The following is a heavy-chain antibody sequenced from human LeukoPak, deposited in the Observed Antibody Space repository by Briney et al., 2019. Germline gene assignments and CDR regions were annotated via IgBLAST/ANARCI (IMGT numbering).Heavy chain of an antibody. CDR2: IYPGDSDT. V-gene: IGHV5-51*01. CDR1: GYSFTSYW. Sequence: LGESLKISCKGSGYSFTSYWIGWVRQMPGKGLEWMGIIYPGDSDTRYSPSFQGQVTISADKSISTAYLQWSSLKASDTAMYYCARHSTVTAQGGDYYCGMDVWGQGTTVTVSS. CDR3: ARHSTVTAQGGDYYCGMDV. D-gene: IGHD4-17*01. J-gene: IGHJ6*02.